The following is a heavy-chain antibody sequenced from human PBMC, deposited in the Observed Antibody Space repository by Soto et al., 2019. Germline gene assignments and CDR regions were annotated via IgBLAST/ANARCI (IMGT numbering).Heavy chain of an antibody. J-gene: IGHJ4*01. D-gene: IGHD6-19*01. Sequence: GGSLRLSCVASGFFFRDFGMHWVRQAPGKGLEWVSVIWYDGSNTYQGESVKGRFTMSRDISKNTLYLQMDSLRPEDTAVYYCAIAMAGKWPPFDYWGHGTLVTVSS. CDR3: AIAMAGKWPPFDY. CDR1: GFFFRDFG. CDR2: IWYDGSNT. V-gene: IGHV3-33*01.